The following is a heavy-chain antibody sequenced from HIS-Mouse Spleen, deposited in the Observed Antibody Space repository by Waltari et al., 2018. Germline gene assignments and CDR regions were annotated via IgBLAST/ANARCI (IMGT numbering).Heavy chain of an antibody. CDR2: ISYDGSNK. Sequence: QVQLVESGGGVVQPGRSLRLSCAASCFTFGSYGMHWVRQAPGKGRGWVAVISYDGSNKYYADSVKGRFTISRDNSKNTLYLQMNSLRAEDTAVYYCAKDKHHAFDYWGQGTLVTVSS. J-gene: IGHJ4*02. V-gene: IGHV3-30*18. CDR3: AKDKHHAFDY. CDR1: CFTFGSYG.